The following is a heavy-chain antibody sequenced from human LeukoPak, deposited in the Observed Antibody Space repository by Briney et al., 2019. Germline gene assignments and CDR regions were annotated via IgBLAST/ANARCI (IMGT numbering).Heavy chain of an antibody. Sequence: GSSVKVSCKASGGTFSNYASSWVRQAPGQGLEWMGRIIPFLGAAIYAQKFQGRVTITADKSTSTAYMELSSLISEDTAVYYCARSRGFYYDSSSYHLFDYWGQGTLVTVSS. CDR1: GGTFSNYA. V-gene: IGHV1-69*04. CDR3: ARSRGFYYDSSSYHLFDY. J-gene: IGHJ4*02. CDR2: IIPFLGAA. D-gene: IGHD3-22*01.